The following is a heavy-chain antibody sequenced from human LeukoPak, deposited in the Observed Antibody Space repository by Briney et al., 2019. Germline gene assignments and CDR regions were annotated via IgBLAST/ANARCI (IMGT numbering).Heavy chain of an antibody. CDR1: GFIFNDYG. Sequence: QPGGSLRLSCTASGFIFNDYGMHWVRQGPGKGLEWVSGISWNSGSKGYADSVKGRFTISRDNAKNALYLQMNSLRTEDTALYYCAKDTDYYAGLDAWGQGTTVTVSS. J-gene: IGHJ6*02. CDR3: AKDTDYYAGLDA. D-gene: IGHD3-9*01. V-gene: IGHV3-9*01. CDR2: ISWNSGSK.